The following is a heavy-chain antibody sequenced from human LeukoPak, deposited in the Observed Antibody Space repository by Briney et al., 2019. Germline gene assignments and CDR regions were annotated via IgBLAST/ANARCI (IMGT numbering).Heavy chain of an antibody. D-gene: IGHD6-19*01. Sequence: GGSLRLSCAASGFTVSSNYLNWVRQAPGKGLEWVSVIYSGGSTYYADSVKGRFTISRDNSKNTLYLQMNSLRAEDTAVYYCARRDRSSSGWYQHYFDYWGQGTLVTVSS. V-gene: IGHV3-53*01. CDR2: IYSGGST. CDR1: GFTVSSNY. J-gene: IGHJ4*02. CDR3: ARRDRSSSGWYQHYFDY.